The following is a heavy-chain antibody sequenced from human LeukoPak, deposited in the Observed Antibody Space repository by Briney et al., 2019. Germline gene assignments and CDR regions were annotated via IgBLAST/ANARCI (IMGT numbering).Heavy chain of an antibody. V-gene: IGHV3-33*01. CDR1: GFTFSSYG. CDR3: ATTADYYDSSGYYDY. Sequence: GRSLRLSCAASGFTFSSYGMHWVRQAPGKGLEWVAVIWYDGSNKYYADSVKGRFTISRDNSKSTLYLQMNSLRAEDTAVYYCATTADYYDSSGYYDYWGQGTLVTVSS. D-gene: IGHD3-22*01. CDR2: IWYDGSNK. J-gene: IGHJ4*02.